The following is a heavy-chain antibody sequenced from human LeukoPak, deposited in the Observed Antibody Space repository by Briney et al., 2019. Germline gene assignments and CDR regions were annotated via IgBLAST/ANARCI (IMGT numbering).Heavy chain of an antibody. CDR3: AKVTPRSYTTPNDI. CDR1: GFTFSSYA. V-gene: IGHV3-23*01. J-gene: IGHJ3*02. D-gene: IGHD2-2*02. CDR2: ISGSGGSK. Sequence: GGSLRLSCAASGFTFSSYAMSWVRQAPGKGLEWVSAISGSGGSKYYAYSVKGRFTISRDNSKNTLYLQMNSLRAEDTAVYYCAKVTPRSYTTPNDIWGQGTMVTVSS.